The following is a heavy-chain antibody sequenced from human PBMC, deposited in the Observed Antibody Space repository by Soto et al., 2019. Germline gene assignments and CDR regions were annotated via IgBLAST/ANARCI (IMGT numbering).Heavy chain of an antibody. D-gene: IGHD1-26*01. CDR1: GFTVSSSY. J-gene: IGHJ5*02. CDR2: IYSGGST. Sequence: GGSLRLSCAASGFTVSSSYMSWVRQAPGKGLEWVSFIYSGGSTYYADSVKGRFTISRDNSKNTLYLQMNSLRAEDTAVYYCARAIVQDWFDPWGQGTLVTVSS. CDR3: ARAIVQDWFDP. V-gene: IGHV3-53*01.